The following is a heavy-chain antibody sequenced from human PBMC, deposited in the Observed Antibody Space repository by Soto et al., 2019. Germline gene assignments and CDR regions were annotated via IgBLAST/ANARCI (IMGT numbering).Heavy chain of an antibody. Sequence: ERQLVESGGGLVQPGGSLRLSCTASEFTFSDYWMHWVRQAPGKGLVWVSRINYDGSSITYADSVKGRFTISRDNAKNTLYLQMDSLRAEDTAMYYCARGGEVTTVFFHWGQGTLVTVSS. CDR2: INYDGSSI. V-gene: IGHV3-74*01. D-gene: IGHD4-17*01. J-gene: IGHJ4*02. CDR1: EFTFSDYW. CDR3: ARGGEVTTVFFH.